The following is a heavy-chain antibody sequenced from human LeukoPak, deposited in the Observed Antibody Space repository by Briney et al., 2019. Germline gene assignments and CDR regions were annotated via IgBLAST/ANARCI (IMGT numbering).Heavy chain of an antibody. V-gene: IGHV3-30*09. CDR2: VSYDGTDT. CDR3: VRVSGFCTNGVCPSFDP. D-gene: IGHD2-8*01. CDR1: GFTFTNYA. J-gene: IGHJ5*02. Sequence: GRSLRLSCAASGFTFTNYAMNWVRQAPGKGLEWVATVSYDGTDTSYADSVKGRFAIFRDNSKNTLYLQMNSLRTEDTAVYYCVRVSGFCTNGVCPSFDPWGQGTLVTVSS.